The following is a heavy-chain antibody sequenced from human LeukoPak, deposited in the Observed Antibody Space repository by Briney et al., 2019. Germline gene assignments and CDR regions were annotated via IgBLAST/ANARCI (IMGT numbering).Heavy chain of an antibody. CDR3: ARVSSAMGFDY. CDR2: INHSGST. V-gene: IGHV4-34*01. D-gene: IGHD5-18*01. CDR1: GGSFSDYY. J-gene: IGHJ4*02. Sequence: PSETLSLTCAVYGGSFSDYYWSWIRQPPGKGPEWIGEINHSGSTNYNPSLKSRVTISVDTSKNQFSLKLSSVTAADTAVYYCARVSSAMGFDYWGQGTLVTVSS.